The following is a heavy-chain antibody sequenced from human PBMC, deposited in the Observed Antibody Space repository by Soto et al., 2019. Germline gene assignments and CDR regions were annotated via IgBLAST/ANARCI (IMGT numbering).Heavy chain of an antibody. Sequence: ASVKVSCKASGYTFTSYGISWVRQAPGQGLEWLGWISTYNGNTNSAPRLQGRLTLTTDKSTNTAYMELRSLTSDDTAVYYCARDERDSCSGGDCFYFDYWGQGTLVTVSS. D-gene: IGHD2-21*02. J-gene: IGHJ4*02. CDR3: ARDERDSCSGGDCFYFDY. CDR1: GYTFTSYG. CDR2: ISTYNGNT. V-gene: IGHV1-18*04.